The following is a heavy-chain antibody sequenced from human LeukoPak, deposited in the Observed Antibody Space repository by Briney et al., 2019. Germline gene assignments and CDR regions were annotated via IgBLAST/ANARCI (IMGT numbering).Heavy chain of an antibody. CDR3: ARDAISSGYYYYYYGMDV. D-gene: IGHD3-22*01. V-gene: IGHV3-23*01. J-gene: IGHJ6*02. Sequence: GGSLRLSCAASGFTFSSYAMSWVRQAPGKGLEWVSAISGSGGGTYYADSVKGRFTISRDNSKNTLYLQMNSLRAEDTAVYYCARDAISSGYYYYYYGMDVWGQGTTVTVSS. CDR2: ISGSGGGT. CDR1: GFTFSSYA.